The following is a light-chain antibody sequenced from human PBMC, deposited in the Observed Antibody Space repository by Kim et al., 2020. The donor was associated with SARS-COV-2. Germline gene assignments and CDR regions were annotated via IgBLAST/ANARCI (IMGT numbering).Light chain of an antibody. V-gene: IGKV3-15*01. Sequence: EIVMTQSPATLSVSPGERATLSCRASQSVSSNLAWYQQKPGQAPRLLIYGASTRATGIQSRFSGSGSGTEFTLTISSLQSEDFAVYSCQQYNNWPYTFGQGTKLEIK. J-gene: IGKJ2*01. CDR1: QSVSSN. CDR2: GAS. CDR3: QQYNNWPYT.